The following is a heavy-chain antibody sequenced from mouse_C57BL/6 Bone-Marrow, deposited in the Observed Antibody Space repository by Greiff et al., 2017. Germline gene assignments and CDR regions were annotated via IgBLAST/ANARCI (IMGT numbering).Heavy chain of an antibody. D-gene: IGHD1-1*01. J-gene: IGHJ2*01. CDR3: ARPILTGGDY. V-gene: IGHV1-59*01. CDR2: IDPSDSYT. Sequence: QVQLQQPGAELVRPGTSVKLSCKASGYTFTSYWMHWVKQRPGQGLEWIGVIDPSDSYTNYNQKFKGKATLTVDTSSSTAYMQLSSLTSEDSAVYYCARPILTGGDYWGQGTTLTVSS. CDR1: GYTFTSYW.